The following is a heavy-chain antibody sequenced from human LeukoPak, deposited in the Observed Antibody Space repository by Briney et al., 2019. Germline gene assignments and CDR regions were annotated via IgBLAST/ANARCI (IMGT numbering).Heavy chain of an antibody. V-gene: IGHV4-34*01. CDR3: ARGPSFWTTVTYYFDY. CDR1: GGSFSGYY. Sequence: SQTLSLTCAVYGGSFSGYYWSWIRQPPGKGLEWIGEINHSGSTNYNPSLKSRVTISVDTSKNQFSLKLNSVTAADTAVYYCARGPSFWTTVTYYFDYWGQGTLVTVSS. D-gene: IGHD4-17*01. J-gene: IGHJ4*02. CDR2: INHSGST.